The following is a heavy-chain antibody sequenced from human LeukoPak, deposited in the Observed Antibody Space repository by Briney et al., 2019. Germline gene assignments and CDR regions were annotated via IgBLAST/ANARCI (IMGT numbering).Heavy chain of an antibody. CDR3: ARGAYAVTMGNDAFDI. D-gene: IGHD4-17*01. Sequence: PSETLSLTCTVSGGSISSYYWSWIRQPPGKGLEWIGYIYYSGSTNYNPSLKSRVTISVDTSKNQFSLKLSSVTAAGTAVYYCARGAYAVTMGNDAFDIWGQGTMVTVSS. V-gene: IGHV4-59*01. CDR1: GGSISSYY. CDR2: IYYSGST. J-gene: IGHJ3*02.